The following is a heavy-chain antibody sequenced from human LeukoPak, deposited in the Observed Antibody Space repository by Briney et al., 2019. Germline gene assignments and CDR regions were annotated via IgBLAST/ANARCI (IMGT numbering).Heavy chain of an antibody. CDR2: INPNSGGT. CDR3: ARGGSYAEYLQH. J-gene: IGHJ1*01. D-gene: IGHD1-26*01. Sequence: ASVKVSCKASGGTFSSYAISWVRQAPGQGLEWMGWINPNSGGTNYEQKFQGRVTMTRDTSISTGYMELRGLRSDDTAVYYCARGGSYAEYLQHWGQGTLVTVSS. CDR1: GGTFSSYA. V-gene: IGHV1-2*02.